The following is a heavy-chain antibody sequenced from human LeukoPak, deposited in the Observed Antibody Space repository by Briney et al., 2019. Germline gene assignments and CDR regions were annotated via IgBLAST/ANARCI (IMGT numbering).Heavy chain of an antibody. D-gene: IGHD2-2*01. Sequence: PGGSLRLSCSASGFTFSSYAMHWVRQAPGKGLEYVSAISSNGGSTYYGDSVKGRFTISRDNSKNTLYLQMSSLRAEDTAVYYCVKGYCSSISCYGDYWGQGTLATFSS. V-gene: IGHV3-64D*09. CDR2: ISSNGGST. CDR3: VKGYCSSISCYGDY. J-gene: IGHJ4*02. CDR1: GFTFSSYA.